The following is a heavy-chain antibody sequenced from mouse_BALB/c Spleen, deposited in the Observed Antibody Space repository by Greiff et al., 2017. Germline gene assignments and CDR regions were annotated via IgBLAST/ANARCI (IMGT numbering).Heavy chain of an antibody. D-gene: IGHD1-2*01. Sequence: EVQLQQSGPELVKPGASVKIPCKASGYTFTDYNMDWVKQSHGKSLEWIGDINPNNGGTIYNQKFKGKATLTVDKSSSTAYMELRSLTSEDTAVYYCARRTYYGYEYYAMDYWGQGTSVTVSS. CDR1: GYTFTDYN. CDR2: INPNNGGT. V-gene: IGHV1-18*01. CDR3: ARRTYYGYEYYAMDY. J-gene: IGHJ4*01.